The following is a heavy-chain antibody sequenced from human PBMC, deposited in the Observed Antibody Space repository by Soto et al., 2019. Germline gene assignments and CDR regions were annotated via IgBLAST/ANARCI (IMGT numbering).Heavy chain of an antibody. CDR2: ISGGGNDR. CDR3: ARSLFMVAPDNEPFDY. CDR1: GFPFSSYA. V-gene: IGHV3-23*01. Sequence: VQLLESGGSTVQPGGSLTLSCAASGFPFSSYAMSWVRQTPEKGLEWVAGISGGGNDRYYADFVQGRFTFSRDNSRNILYLQMISLRAEDTAMYYCARSLFMVAPDNEPFDYWGQGTLVTVSS. D-gene: IGHD5-12*01. J-gene: IGHJ4*02.